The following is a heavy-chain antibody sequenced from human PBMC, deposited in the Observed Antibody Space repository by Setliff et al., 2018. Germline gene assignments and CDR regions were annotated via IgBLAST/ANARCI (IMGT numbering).Heavy chain of an antibody. Sequence: PGGSLRLSCATSGFTFSDYYMSWIRQTPGKGLEWVAYISSSGSLIYYPDSVKGRFTISRDNAKKSVDLQMNSLRAEDTAVYYCAKDRVPDGKWDFDSSGPGILVTVSS. CDR1: GFTFSDYY. CDR3: AKDRVPDGKWDFDS. CDR2: ISSSGSLI. D-gene: IGHD2-8*01. V-gene: IGHV3-11*01. J-gene: IGHJ4*02.